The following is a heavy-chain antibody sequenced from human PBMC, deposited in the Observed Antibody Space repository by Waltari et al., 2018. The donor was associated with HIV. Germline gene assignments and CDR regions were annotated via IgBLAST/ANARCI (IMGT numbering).Heavy chain of an antibody. D-gene: IGHD2-21*01. CDR3: ARFGDCGGECYRYYYYGMDV. Sequence: QGQLVQSGAEVKKPGASVKASCKASGYSFNNSGISWVRQALGQGLEWMGWVSTYNGNTKYAQNLQARVTMTTDTSTTTAYMDLRSLTSDDTAVYYCARFGDCGGECYRYYYYGMDVWGQGTTVTVSS. V-gene: IGHV1-18*01. CDR2: VSTYNGNT. CDR1: GYSFNNSG. J-gene: IGHJ6*02.